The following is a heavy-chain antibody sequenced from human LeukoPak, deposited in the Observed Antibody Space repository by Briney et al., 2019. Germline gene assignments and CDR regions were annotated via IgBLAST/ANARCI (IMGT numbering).Heavy chain of an antibody. Sequence: SETVSLTCTVSGGSFSSYYWTWIRQPPGKGLEWIGYIDHGGSTNYNPSPRSRVSISSDTSKIQFSLGLTSVTAADTAVYYCARLKATVSIHAYFDSWGQGTLVTVSS. CDR3: ARLKATVSIHAYFDS. CDR1: GGSFSSYY. CDR2: IDHGGST. J-gene: IGHJ4*02. V-gene: IGHV4-59*01. D-gene: IGHD4-17*01.